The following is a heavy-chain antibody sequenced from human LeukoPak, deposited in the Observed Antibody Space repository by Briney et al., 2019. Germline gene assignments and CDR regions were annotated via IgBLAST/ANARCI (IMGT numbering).Heavy chain of an antibody. V-gene: IGHV4-34*01. CDR1: GGSFSGYY. D-gene: IGHD4-17*01. CDR2: INHSGST. Sequence: SETLSLTCAVYGGSFSGYYWSWIRQPPGKGLEWIGEINHSGSTNYNPSLKSRVTISVDTSKNQFSLKLSSVTAADTAVYYCARDPPSPTGYYYGMDVWGQGTTVTVSS. J-gene: IGHJ6*02. CDR3: ARDPPSPTGYYYGMDV.